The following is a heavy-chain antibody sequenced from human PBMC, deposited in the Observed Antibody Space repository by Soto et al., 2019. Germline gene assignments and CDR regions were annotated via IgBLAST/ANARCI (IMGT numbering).Heavy chain of an antibody. Sequence: QVQLVESGGGVVQPGRSLRLSCAASGFTFSSYGMHWVRQAPGKWLEWVAVIWYDGSNKYYADSVKGRFTISRDNSKNTLYLQMNSLRAEDTAVYYCAREGVDTGTGTYFDYWGQGTLVTVSS. D-gene: IGHD5-18*01. CDR3: AREGVDTGTGTYFDY. J-gene: IGHJ4*02. CDR1: GFTFSSYG. CDR2: IWYDGSNK. V-gene: IGHV3-33*01.